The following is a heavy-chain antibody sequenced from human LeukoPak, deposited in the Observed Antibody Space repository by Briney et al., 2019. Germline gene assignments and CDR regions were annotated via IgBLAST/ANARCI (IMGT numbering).Heavy chain of an antibody. CDR3: ARGGGHLDC. Sequence: PGRSLRLSCAASGFTFDDYAMHWVRQAPGKGLEWASGISWNSGSIGYADSVKGRFTISRDNAKNSLFLQMNSLRVEDTAVYYCARGGGHLDCWGQGTLVTVSS. V-gene: IGHV3-9*01. J-gene: IGHJ4*02. D-gene: IGHD4-23*01. CDR2: ISWNSGSI. CDR1: GFTFDDYA.